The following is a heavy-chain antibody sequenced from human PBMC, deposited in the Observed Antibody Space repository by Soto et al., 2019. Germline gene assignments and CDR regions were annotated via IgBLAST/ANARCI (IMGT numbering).Heavy chain of an antibody. CDR2: INSDGSST. V-gene: IGHV3-74*01. Sequence: GGSLRLSCAASGFNFSSYWMHWVRQAPGKGLVWVSRINSDGSSTSYADSVKGRFTISRDNAKNTLYLQMNSLRAEDTAGYYCARGGENQLLYYYYGMDVWGQGTTVTVSS. D-gene: IGHD2-2*01. CDR1: GFNFSSYW. J-gene: IGHJ6*02. CDR3: ARGGENQLLYYYYGMDV.